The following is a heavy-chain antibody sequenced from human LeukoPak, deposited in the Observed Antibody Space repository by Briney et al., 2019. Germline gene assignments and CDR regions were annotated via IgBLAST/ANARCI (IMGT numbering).Heavy chain of an antibody. CDR1: GGIFSSYA. CDR2: IIPILGIA. J-gene: IGHJ6*02. D-gene: IGHD6-13*01. CDR3: ARGFVAAAGTNYYGMDV. V-gene: IGHV1-69*10. Sequence: ASVKVSCKASGGIFSSYAISWVRQAPGQGLEWMGLIIPILGIANYAQKFQGRDTITADKSTSTAYMELSSLRSEDTAVYYCARGFVAAAGTNYYGMDVWGQGTTVTVSS.